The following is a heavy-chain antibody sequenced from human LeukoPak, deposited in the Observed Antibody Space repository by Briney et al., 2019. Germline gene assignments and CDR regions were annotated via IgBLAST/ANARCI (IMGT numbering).Heavy chain of an antibody. D-gene: IGHD6-19*01. CDR3: ARVGKSGWDFDH. J-gene: IGHJ4*02. CDR2: INESGSLK. V-gene: IGHV3-7*01. CDR1: GLTFSAAW. Sequence: GGSLRLSCAASGLTFSAAWMSWVRQAPGKGLEWVTNINESGSLKYYVDSVKGRFTISRDNTKNSLYLQMHSLRAEDTAVYYCARVGKSGWDFDHWGQGALVTVSS.